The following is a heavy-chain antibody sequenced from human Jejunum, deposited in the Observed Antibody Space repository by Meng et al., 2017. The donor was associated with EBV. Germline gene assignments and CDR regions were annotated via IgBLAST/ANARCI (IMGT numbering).Heavy chain of an antibody. CDR3: AHRRQSSGWSTLYNWFDP. CDR1: WFQLNAGGMG. Sequence: TLNGSVLQLVNPTLSLPLTLTFSWFQLNAGGMGVGWFRQPAGKALEWLALIYWDDDKRYSPSLKSRLTITKDTSKNQVVLTMTNMDPVDTATYFCAHRRQSSGWSTLYNWFDPWGQGTLVTVSS. CDR2: IYWDDDK. D-gene: IGHD6-19*01. J-gene: IGHJ5*02. V-gene: IGHV2-5*02.